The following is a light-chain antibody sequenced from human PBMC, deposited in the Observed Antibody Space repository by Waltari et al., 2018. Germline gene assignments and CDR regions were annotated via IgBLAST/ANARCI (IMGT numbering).Light chain of an antibody. V-gene: IGLV3-19*01. J-gene: IGLJ1*01. CDR3: NSRDSSGNHYV. CDR1: SLRSSY. Sequence: SSELTQDPAVSVALGQTVRITCQGDSLRSSYASWYQQKPGQAPVLVIYGKNNRPSGIPDRVSGSSSGNTASLTSTGAQAEDEADYYCNSRDSSGNHYVFGTGTKVTVL. CDR2: GKN.